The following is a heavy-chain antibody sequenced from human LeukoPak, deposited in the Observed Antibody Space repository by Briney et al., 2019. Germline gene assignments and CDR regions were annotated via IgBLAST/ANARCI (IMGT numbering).Heavy chain of an antibody. J-gene: IGHJ4*02. CDR1: RYTFTGYY. Sequence: ASVKVSCKASRYTFTGYYMHWVRQAPGQGLEWMGWINPNSGGTNYAQKFQGRVTMTRDTSISTAYMELSRLRSDDTAVYYCARVVGSSTTNFDYWSQGALVTVSS. CDR3: ARVVGSSTTNFDY. D-gene: IGHD6-6*01. V-gene: IGHV1-2*02. CDR2: INPNSGGT.